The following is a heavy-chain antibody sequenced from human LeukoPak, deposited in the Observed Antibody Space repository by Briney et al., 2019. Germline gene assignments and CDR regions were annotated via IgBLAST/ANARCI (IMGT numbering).Heavy chain of an antibody. Sequence: PSETLSLTCTVSGGSISSYYWSWIRQPPGKGLEWIGYIYYSGSTNYNPSLKSRVTISVDTSKNQFSLKLSSVTAADTAVYYCARGRWAVAGIRNAFDIWGQGTMVTVSS. CDR1: GGSISSYY. CDR3: ARGRWAVAGIRNAFDI. J-gene: IGHJ3*02. D-gene: IGHD6-19*01. V-gene: IGHV4-59*01. CDR2: IYYSGST.